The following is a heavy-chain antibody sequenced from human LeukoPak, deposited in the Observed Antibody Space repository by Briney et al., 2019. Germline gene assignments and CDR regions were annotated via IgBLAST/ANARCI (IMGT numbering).Heavy chain of an antibody. CDR2: IYYSGST. CDR3: ARHEGYSYDY. Sequence: SETLSLTCTVSGGSISSTSHYWGWVRQPPGKGLEWIGNIYYSGSTYYNPSLKSRVTLSVDTSKNQFSLKPSSVTAADTAVYYCARHEGYSYDYWGQGTLVTVSS. CDR1: GGSISSTSHY. J-gene: IGHJ4*02. V-gene: IGHV4-39*01.